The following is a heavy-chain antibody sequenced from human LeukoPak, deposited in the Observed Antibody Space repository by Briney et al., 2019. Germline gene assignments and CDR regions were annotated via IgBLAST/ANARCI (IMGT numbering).Heavy chain of an antibody. Sequence: PARCLSLSCVASGLNLDDSAMHWVRQVPGKGLEWVSLISADGGSTFYADSVKGRFSISRDNSKNSLYLQMNSLRSEDTAMYYCAKELGKFDYWGQGTLVAVSS. J-gene: IGHJ4*02. V-gene: IGHV3-43*02. D-gene: IGHD3-3*02. CDR2: ISADGGST. CDR3: AKELGKFDY. CDR1: GLNLDDSA.